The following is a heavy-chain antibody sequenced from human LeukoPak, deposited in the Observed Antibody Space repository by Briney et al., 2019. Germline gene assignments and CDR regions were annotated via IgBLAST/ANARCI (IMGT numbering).Heavy chain of an antibody. J-gene: IGHJ4*02. Sequence: ASVKVSCKASGYTFTSYAMNWVRQAPGQGPEWMGWINTNTGNPTYAQGFTGRFVFSLDTSVSTAYLQISSLKAEDTAVYYCARDYFGNSVEVGTGTSDYWGQGTLVTVSS. CDR3: ARDYFGNSVEVGTGTSDY. D-gene: IGHD1-1*01. CDR1: GYTFTSYA. CDR2: INTNTGNP. V-gene: IGHV7-4-1*02.